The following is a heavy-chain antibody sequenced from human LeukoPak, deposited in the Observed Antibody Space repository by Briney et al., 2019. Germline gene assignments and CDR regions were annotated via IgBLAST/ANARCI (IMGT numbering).Heavy chain of an antibody. CDR3: ASHSYGYNH. CDR2: IWYDGSNK. D-gene: IGHD3-16*01. Sequence: PGGSLRLPCAASGFTFSSYGMHWVRQAPGKGLEWVAVIWYDGSNKYYADSVKGRFTISRDNSKNTLYLQMNSLRAEDTAVYYCASHSYGYNHWGQGTLVIVSS. CDR1: GFTFSSYG. J-gene: IGHJ5*02. V-gene: IGHV3-33*01.